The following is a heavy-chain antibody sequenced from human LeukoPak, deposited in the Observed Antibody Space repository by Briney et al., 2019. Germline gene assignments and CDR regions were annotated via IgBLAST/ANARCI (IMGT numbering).Heavy chain of an antibody. CDR3: ARGIKLRQWLRFDY. Sequence: PSETLSLTCAAYGGSFSGYYWSWIRQPPGKGLEWIGEINHSGSTNYNPYLKSRVTISVDTSKNQFSLKLSSVTAADTAVYYCARGIKLRQWLRFDYWGQGTLVTVSS. CDR1: GGSFSGYY. CDR2: INHSGST. V-gene: IGHV4-34*01. D-gene: IGHD5-12*01. J-gene: IGHJ4*02.